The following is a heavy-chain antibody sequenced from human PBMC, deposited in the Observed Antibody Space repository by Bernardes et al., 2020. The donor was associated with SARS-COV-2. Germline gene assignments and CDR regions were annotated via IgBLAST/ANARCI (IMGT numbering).Heavy chain of an antibody. CDR2: IYDGGSI. CDR1: GDSISRYF. D-gene: IGHD3-9*01. J-gene: IGHJ3*01. Sequence: SETLSLTCTVSGDSISRYFWTWVRQPPGKGLEFLSYIYDGGSIKYTPSLQSRATISVDTSKSQISLKLTSVTAADTAVYYCARDVGGTDWRFGFDVWGPGTMVHVSS. CDR3: ARDVGGTDWRFGFDV. V-gene: IGHV4-59*01.